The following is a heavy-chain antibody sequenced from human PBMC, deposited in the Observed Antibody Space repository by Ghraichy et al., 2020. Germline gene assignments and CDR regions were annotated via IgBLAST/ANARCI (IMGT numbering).Heavy chain of an antibody. CDR2: INHSGST. Sequence: SETLSLTCAVYGGSFSGYYWSWIRQPPGKGLEWIGEINHSGSTNYNPSLKSRVTISVDTSKNQFSLKLSSVTAADTAVYYCARGRTTDFDIWGQGTMVTVSS. D-gene: IGHD4-17*01. J-gene: IGHJ3*02. CDR3: ARGRTTDFDI. CDR1: GGSFSGYY. V-gene: IGHV4-34*01.